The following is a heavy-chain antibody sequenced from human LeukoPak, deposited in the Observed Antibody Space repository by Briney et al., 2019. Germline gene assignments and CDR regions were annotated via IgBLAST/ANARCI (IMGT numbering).Heavy chain of an antibody. V-gene: IGHV4-59*08. D-gene: IGHD3-22*01. Sequence: SETLSLTCTVSGGPISTYFWSWIWRPPGEGLEWIGYISYSGTTNYNPSLKSRVTISVDTYKNQFSLKLSSVTAADTAVYYCARHGTVSYDTSGYYIYWGQGTLVNVSS. CDR1: GGPISTYF. J-gene: IGHJ4*02. CDR3: ARHGTVSYDTSGYYIY. CDR2: ISYSGTT.